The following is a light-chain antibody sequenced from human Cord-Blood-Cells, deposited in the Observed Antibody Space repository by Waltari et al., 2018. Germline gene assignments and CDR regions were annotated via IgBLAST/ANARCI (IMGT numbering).Light chain of an antibody. Sequence: QSVLTQPPSVSGGPGQRVTISCTGSSSNIGAGYDVHWYQRLPGTAPKLLIYGNSNRPSGAPDRFSGSKSGTSPSLAITGLQPEDEANYYCQSYDSSLSGSYVFGTGTKVTVL. CDR2: GNS. CDR3: QSYDSSLSGSYV. J-gene: IGLJ1*01. CDR1: SSNIGAGYD. V-gene: IGLV1-40*01.